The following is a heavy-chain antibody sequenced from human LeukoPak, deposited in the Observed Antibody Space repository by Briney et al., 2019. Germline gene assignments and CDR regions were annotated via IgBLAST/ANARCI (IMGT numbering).Heavy chain of an antibody. V-gene: IGHV4-34*01. Sequence: PSETLSLTCAVYGGSFSGYYWSWIRQPLGKGLEWIGEINHSGSTNYNPSLKSRVTISVDTSKNQFSLKLSSVTAADTAVYYCATLAGGYWGQGTLVTVSS. J-gene: IGHJ4*02. CDR2: INHSGST. D-gene: IGHD3-10*01. CDR1: GGSFSGYY. CDR3: ATLAGGY.